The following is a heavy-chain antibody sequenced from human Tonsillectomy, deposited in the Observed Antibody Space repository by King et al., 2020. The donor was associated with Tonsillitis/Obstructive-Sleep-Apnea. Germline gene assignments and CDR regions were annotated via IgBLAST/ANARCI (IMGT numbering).Heavy chain of an antibody. Sequence: VQLVESGGGVVQPGRSLRLSCAASAFTFSSYDMHWVRQAPGKGLEWVALIWYDGSNTHYADYVRGRFTISRDNSKNTLYLQMNSLRAEDTAVYYCARVWWLQSSYYGMDVWGQGTTVTVSS. V-gene: IGHV3-33*01. CDR3: ARVWWLQSSYYGMDV. CDR1: AFTFSSYD. D-gene: IGHD5-24*01. CDR2: IWYDGSNT. J-gene: IGHJ6*02.